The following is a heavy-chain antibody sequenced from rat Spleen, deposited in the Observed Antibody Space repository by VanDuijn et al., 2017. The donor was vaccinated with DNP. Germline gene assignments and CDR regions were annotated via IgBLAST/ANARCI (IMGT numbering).Heavy chain of an antibody. Sequence: EVQLVESGGDLVQPGRSLKLSCAASGFTFSNYGMAWVRQSPKKGLEWVATIIYDGSSTYYRDSVRGRFTISRDNARNTLYLQMNSLRSEDTATYYCARGGYSSYIPPFDYWGQGVMVTVSS. CDR2: IIYDGSST. V-gene: IGHV5-29*01. D-gene: IGHD1-2*01. J-gene: IGHJ2*01. CDR3: ARGGYSSYIPPFDY. CDR1: GFTFSNYG.